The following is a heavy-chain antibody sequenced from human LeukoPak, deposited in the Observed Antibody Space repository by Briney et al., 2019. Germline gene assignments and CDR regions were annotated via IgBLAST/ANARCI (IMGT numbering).Heavy chain of an antibody. CDR1: GFTFSSYA. Sequence: PGRSLRLSCAASGFTFSSYAMHWVRQAPGKGLEWVAVISYDGSNKYYADSVKGRFTISRDNSKNTLYLQMNSLRAEDTAVYYCARSSVLLWFGERYWFDPWGQGTLVTVSS. CDR3: ARSSVLLWFGERYWFDP. D-gene: IGHD3-10*01. J-gene: IGHJ5*02. CDR2: ISYDGSNK. V-gene: IGHV3-30-3*01.